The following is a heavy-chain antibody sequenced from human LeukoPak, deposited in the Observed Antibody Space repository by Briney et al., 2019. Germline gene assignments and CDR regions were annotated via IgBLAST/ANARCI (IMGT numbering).Heavy chain of an antibody. V-gene: IGHV4-31*03. CDR1: GGSISSGGYY. J-gene: IGHJ4*02. D-gene: IGHD3-3*01. CDR3: ARDPHDFWSGEWHY. CDR2: IYYSGST. Sequence: PSQTLSLTCTVSGGSISSGGYYWSWIRQHPGKGLEWIGYIYYSGSTYYNPSLKSRVTISVDASKNQFSLRLSSVIAADTAVYYCARDPHDFWSGEWHYWGQGTLVTVSS.